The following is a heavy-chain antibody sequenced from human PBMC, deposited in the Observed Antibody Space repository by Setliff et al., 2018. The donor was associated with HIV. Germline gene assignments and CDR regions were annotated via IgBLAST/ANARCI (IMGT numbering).Heavy chain of an antibody. Sequence: GASVKVSCKASGYSLSTYAISWVRRAPGQGLEWMGWIDSNNGNRNFAQKFRGRVTMTTDISTNTAYMEVRSLSFDDTAVYYCVRLTADRTNYYYYMDVWGKGTTVTVSS. CDR1: GYSLSTYA. CDR3: VRLTADRTNYYYYMDV. V-gene: IGHV1-18*01. CDR2: IDSNNGNR. J-gene: IGHJ6*03. D-gene: IGHD2-8*01.